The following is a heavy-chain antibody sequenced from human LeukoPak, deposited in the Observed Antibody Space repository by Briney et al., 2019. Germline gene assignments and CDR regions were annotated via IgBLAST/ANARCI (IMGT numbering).Heavy chain of an antibody. D-gene: IGHD6-13*01. V-gene: IGHV4-38-2*02. Sequence: SETLSLTCTVSGYSISSGYYWGWIRQPPGKGLEWIGSIYHSGSTYYNPSLKSRVTISVDTSKNQFSLKLSSVTAADTAVYYCARQSSSSWYLAIDYWGQGTLVTVSS. CDR3: ARQSSSSWYLAIDY. CDR2: IYHSGST. CDR1: GYSISSGYY. J-gene: IGHJ4*02.